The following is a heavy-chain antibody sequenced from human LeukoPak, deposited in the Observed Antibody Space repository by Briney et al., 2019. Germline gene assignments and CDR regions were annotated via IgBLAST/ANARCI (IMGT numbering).Heavy chain of an antibody. CDR2: IYYSGST. Sequence: PSETLSLTCTVSGGSISSSSHYWGWTRQPPGKGLEWIGSIYYSGSTYYNPSLKSRVTISIDTSKNQIFLKLRSTTAADTAHYYCARAEINDYNRYWGQGILVIVSS. D-gene: IGHD4-11*01. V-gene: IGHV4-39*07. CDR1: GGSISSSSHY. J-gene: IGHJ4*02. CDR3: ARAEINDYNRY.